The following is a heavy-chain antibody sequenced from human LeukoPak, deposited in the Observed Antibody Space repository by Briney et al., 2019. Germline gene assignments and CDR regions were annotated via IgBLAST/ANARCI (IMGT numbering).Heavy chain of an antibody. Sequence: ASVKVSCKASGYTFTSYDINWVRQATGQGLEWMGWINPNSSNTGYAQKYEGRVHMTRNTSKSTAYMELSSLRSEDTAVYYCARVLKSLGYYYMDVWGKGTTVTVSS. CDR3: ARVLKSLGYYYMDV. CDR2: INPNSSNT. CDR1: GYTFTSYD. J-gene: IGHJ6*03. V-gene: IGHV1-8*01. D-gene: IGHD7-27*01.